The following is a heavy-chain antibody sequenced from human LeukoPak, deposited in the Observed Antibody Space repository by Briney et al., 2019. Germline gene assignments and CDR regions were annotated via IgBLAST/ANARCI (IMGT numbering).Heavy chain of an antibody. J-gene: IGHJ6*02. V-gene: IGHV3-30*18. CDR3: AKNAPPYYHYGMDV. Sequence: GGSLRLSCAASGFTFSSYGMHWVRQAPGKGLEWVAVISYDGSNKYYADSVKGRFTISRDNSKNTLYLQMNSLRAEDTAVYYCAKNAPPYYHYGMDVWGQGTTVTVSS. CDR1: GFTFSSYG. CDR2: ISYDGSNK.